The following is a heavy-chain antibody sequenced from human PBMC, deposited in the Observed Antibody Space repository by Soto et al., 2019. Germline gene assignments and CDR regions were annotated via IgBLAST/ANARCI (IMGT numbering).Heavy chain of an antibody. CDR1: GFTFSSYG. Sequence: QGQLVESGGGVVQPGKSLRLSCRASGFTFSSYGMYWFRQNPGKGLEWVAVIWSDGTNKDIADSVKGRFIISRDNPKNTLYLEMNTLGVEDTGVYYCGRSLASYGDLDLWGRGTLVTVSS. CDR2: IWSDGTNK. V-gene: IGHV3-33*01. CDR3: GRSLASYGDLDL. J-gene: IGHJ5*02. D-gene: IGHD5-18*01.